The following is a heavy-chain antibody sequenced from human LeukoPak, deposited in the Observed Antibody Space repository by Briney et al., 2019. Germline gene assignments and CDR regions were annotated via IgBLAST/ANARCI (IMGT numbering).Heavy chain of an antibody. V-gene: IGHV3-21*01. Sequence: GGSLRLSCAASGFTFSSYSMNWVRQAPGKGLEWVSSISSSSSYIYYADSVKGRFTISRDNAKNSLYLQMNSLRAEDTAVYYCASHKGGIAAAGAFDYWGQGTLVTVSS. J-gene: IGHJ4*02. CDR2: ISSSSSYI. CDR1: GFTFSSYS. CDR3: ASHKGGIAAAGAFDY. D-gene: IGHD6-13*01.